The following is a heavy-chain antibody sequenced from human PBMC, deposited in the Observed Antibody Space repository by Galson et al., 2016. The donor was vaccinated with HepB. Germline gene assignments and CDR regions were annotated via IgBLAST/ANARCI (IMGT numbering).Heavy chain of an antibody. CDR1: GDPVSKTTYF. CDR3: MRHCGGCYCYLSFDV. D-gene: IGHD2-21*01. J-gene: IGHJ3*01. CDR2: IHHSGAN. Sequence: SETLSLTCTVSGDPVSKTTYFWSWIRQPPGTGLEWIGEIHHSGANNYNPSLKSRVTLSVDTSNNHLSLDLTSVTAADTAVYSCMRHCGGCYCYLSFDVWGQGTMVTVSS. V-gene: IGHV4-61*03.